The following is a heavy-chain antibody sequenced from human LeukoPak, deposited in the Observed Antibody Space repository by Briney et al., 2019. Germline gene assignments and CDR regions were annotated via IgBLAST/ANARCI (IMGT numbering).Heavy chain of an antibody. CDR3: ARHHYGNYVLYYFDY. CDR2: IYHSGST. Sequence: PSETLSLTCAVSGYSISSGYYWGWIRQPPGKGLEWIGSIYHSGSTYYNPSLKSRITISVDTSKNQFSLKLSSVTAADTAVYYCARHHYGNYVLYYFDYWGQGTLVTVSS. J-gene: IGHJ4*02. D-gene: IGHD4-11*01. CDR1: GYSISSGYY. V-gene: IGHV4-38-2*01.